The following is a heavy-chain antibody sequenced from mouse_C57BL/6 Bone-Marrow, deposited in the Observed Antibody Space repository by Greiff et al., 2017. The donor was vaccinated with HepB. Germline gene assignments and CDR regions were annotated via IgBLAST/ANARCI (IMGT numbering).Heavy chain of an antibody. CDR2: IYPRDGST. CDR1: GYTFTSYD. CDR3: ARNWSFAY. J-gene: IGHJ3*01. Sequence: VQLVESGPELVKPGASVKLSCKASGYTFTSYDINWVKQRPGQGLEWIGWIYPRDGSTKYNEKFKGKATLTVDTSSSTAYMELHSLTSEDSAVYFCARNWSFAYWGQGTLVTVSA. D-gene: IGHD4-1*01. V-gene: IGHV1-85*01.